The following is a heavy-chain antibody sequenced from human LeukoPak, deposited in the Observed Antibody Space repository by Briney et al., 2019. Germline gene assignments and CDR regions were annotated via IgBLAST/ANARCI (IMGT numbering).Heavy chain of an antibody. Sequence: ASVKVSSTASGGTFSSYAISWVRQAPGQGLEWMGGIIPIFGTANYAQKFQGRVTITADESTSTAYMELSSLRSEDTAVYYCAREGAHIQAIDYWGQGTLVTVSS. D-gene: IGHD2-21*01. V-gene: IGHV1-69*13. CDR2: IIPIFGTA. CDR1: GGTFSSYA. CDR3: AREGAHIQAIDY. J-gene: IGHJ4*02.